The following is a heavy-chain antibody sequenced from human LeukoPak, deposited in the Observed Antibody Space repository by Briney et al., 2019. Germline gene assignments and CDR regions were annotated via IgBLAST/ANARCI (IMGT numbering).Heavy chain of an antibody. D-gene: IGHD3-22*01. J-gene: IGHJ4*02. CDR1: GFTFNNYA. Sequence: PGGSLRLSCAASGFTFNNYAMSWVRQAPGKGLEWVSDISGSGDSIYYADSVKGRFTISRDNSKNTLYLQMNSLRAEDTAVYYCAKGSYYDSSGSFYFDYWGQGTLVTVSS. CDR2: ISGSGDSI. V-gene: IGHV3-23*01. CDR3: AKGSYYDSSGSFYFDY.